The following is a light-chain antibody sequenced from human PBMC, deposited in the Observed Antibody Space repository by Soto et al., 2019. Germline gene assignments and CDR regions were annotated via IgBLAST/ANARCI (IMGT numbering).Light chain of an antibody. CDR3: QHYNTFPWP. V-gene: IGKV1-5*01. J-gene: IGKJ1*01. Sequence: DIQMTQTPSTLSASVGDRVTITCRASQSLSTWLAWYQQKPGKAPKLLIYDASSLESGVPSRFSGRGSGTEFTLTIGGLQPDDFATYYCQHYNTFPWPFGQGTKVDIK. CDR2: DAS. CDR1: QSLSTW.